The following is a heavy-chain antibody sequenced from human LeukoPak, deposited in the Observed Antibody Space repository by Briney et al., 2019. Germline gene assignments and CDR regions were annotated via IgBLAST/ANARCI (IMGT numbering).Heavy chain of an antibody. V-gene: IGHV1-2*02. CDR2: INPNSGGT. Sequence: ASVKVSCKASGYTFTGYYMHWVRQAPGQGFEWMGWINPNSGGTNYAQKFQERVTITRDMSTSTAYMELSSLRSEDTAVYYCAADRGLYCSGGSCYSERDAFDIWGQGTMVTVSS. CDR1: GYTFTGYY. J-gene: IGHJ3*02. D-gene: IGHD2-15*01. CDR3: AADRGLYCSGGSCYSERDAFDI.